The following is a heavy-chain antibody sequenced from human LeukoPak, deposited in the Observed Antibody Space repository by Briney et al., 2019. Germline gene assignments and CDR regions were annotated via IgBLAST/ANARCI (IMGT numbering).Heavy chain of an antibody. CDR3: AKDSHDTSGSRFDY. D-gene: IGHD3-22*01. J-gene: IGHJ4*02. CDR2: LSGSGDST. V-gene: IGHV3-23*01. Sequence: GGSLRLSCAASGFAFSSYAMSWVRQAPGKGLEWVSALSGSGDSTYYADSVKGRFTISRDNSKNTLYLQMNSLRAEDTAVYYCAKDSHDTSGSRFDYWGQGTLVTVSA. CDR1: GFAFSSYA.